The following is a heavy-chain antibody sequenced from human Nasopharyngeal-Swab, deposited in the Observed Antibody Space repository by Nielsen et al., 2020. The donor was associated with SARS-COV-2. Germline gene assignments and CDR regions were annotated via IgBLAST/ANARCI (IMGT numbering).Heavy chain of an antibody. Sequence: SVEVSCKASGFTFTSSAVQWERQARVQRFEWIGWIVVGSGNTNYAQKFQERVTITRDMSTSTAYIVLSSLRSEDTAVYYCAGGYCSGGSCYPPEGYWGQGTLVTVSS. D-gene: IGHD2-15*01. V-gene: IGHV1-58*01. CDR2: IVVGSGNT. CDR1: GFTFTSSA. J-gene: IGHJ4*02. CDR3: AGGYCSGGSCYPPEGY.